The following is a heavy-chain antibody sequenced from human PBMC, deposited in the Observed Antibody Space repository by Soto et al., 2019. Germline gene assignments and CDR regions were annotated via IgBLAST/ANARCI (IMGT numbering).Heavy chain of an antibody. CDR3: AKDEPPYRGVVTAHSDF. J-gene: IGHJ4*02. Sequence: GGSLRLSCAASGFTFSSYAMSWVRQAPGKGLEWVSAISGSGGSTYYADSVKGRFTISGDNSKNTLYLQMNSLRAEDTAVYYCAKDEPPYRGVVTAHSDFGGQETLVAVSS. CDR2: ISGSGGST. D-gene: IGHD2-21*02. V-gene: IGHV3-23*01. CDR1: GFTFSSYA.